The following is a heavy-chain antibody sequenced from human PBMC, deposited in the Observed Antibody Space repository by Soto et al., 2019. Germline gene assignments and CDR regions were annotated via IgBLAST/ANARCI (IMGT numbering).Heavy chain of an antibody. J-gene: IGHJ6*02. CDR3: ARIPRLAVAGLYYYYYGMDV. D-gene: IGHD6-19*01. Sequence: SGPTLVNPTQTLTLTCTFSGFSLSTSGMCVSWIRQPPGKALEWLALNDWDDDKYYSTSLKTRLTISKDTSKNQVVLTMTNMDPVDTATYYCARIPRLAVAGLYYYYYGMDVWGQGTTVTVSS. CDR1: GFSLSTSGMC. CDR2: NDWDDDK. V-gene: IGHV2-70*01.